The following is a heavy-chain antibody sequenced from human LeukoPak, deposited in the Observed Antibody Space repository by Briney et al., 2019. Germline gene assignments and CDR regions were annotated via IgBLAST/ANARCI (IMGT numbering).Heavy chain of an antibody. CDR3: AKAIGGTNFYDSSGYLYDY. CDR2: ISGSGGST. V-gene: IGHV3-23*01. Sequence: GGSLRLSCAASGFTFSSYAMTWVRQAPGKGLEWVSAISGSGGSTYYADSVKGRFTISRDNSKNTLYLQMNSLGAEDTAVFHCAKAIGGTNFYDSSGYLYDYWGQGTLVTVSS. J-gene: IGHJ4*02. CDR1: GFTFSSYA. D-gene: IGHD3-22*01.